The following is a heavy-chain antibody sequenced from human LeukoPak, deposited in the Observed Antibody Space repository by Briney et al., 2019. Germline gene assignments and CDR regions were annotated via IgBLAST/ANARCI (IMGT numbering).Heavy chain of an antibody. CDR2: ISAYNGNT. CDR1: GYTFTSYG. Sequence: GASVKVSCKASGYTFTSYGISWVRQAPGQGLEWMGWISAYNGNTNYAQKFQGRVTITADKSTSTAYMELSSLRSEDTAVYYCARELVYCSGGSCYNDYFDYWGQGTLVTVSS. D-gene: IGHD2-15*01. V-gene: IGHV1-18*01. J-gene: IGHJ4*02. CDR3: ARELVYCSGGSCYNDYFDY.